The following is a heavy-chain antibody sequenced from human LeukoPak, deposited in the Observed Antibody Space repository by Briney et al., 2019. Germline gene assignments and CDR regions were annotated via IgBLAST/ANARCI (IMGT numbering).Heavy chain of an antibody. CDR3: AKGGQDFDFWRFDL. V-gene: IGHV3-23*01. J-gene: IGHJ5*02. CDR2: ISDTGGRT. D-gene: IGHD3-3*01. Sequence: GGSLRLSCAASGFSFSDSAVSWVRHSPGEGLKWVSSISDTGGRTYYADSVKGRFTMTRDNSRNTVNLQMNSLRAGDTARYYCAKGGQDFDFWRFDLWGQGILVIVSS. CDR1: GFSFSDSA.